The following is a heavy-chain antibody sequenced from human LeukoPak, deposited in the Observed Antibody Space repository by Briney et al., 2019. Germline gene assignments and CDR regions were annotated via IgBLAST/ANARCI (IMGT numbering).Heavy chain of an antibody. V-gene: IGHV1-8*01. CDR3: ARGLVQYSGYDLALNDY. J-gene: IGHJ4*02. CDR2: MNPNSGNT. Sequence: RWASVKVSCKASGYTFTSYDINWVRQATGQGLEWMGWMNPNSGNTGYAQKFQGRVTMTRNTSISTAYMELSSLRSEDTAVYYCARGLVQYSGYDLALNDYWGQGTLVTVSS. CDR1: GYTFTSYD. D-gene: IGHD5-12*01.